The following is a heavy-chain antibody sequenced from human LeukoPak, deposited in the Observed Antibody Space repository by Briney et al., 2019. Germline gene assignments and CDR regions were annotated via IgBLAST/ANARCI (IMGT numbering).Heavy chain of an antibody. J-gene: IGHJ4*02. V-gene: IGHV1-2*02. CDR1: GYTFTGYY. D-gene: IGHD3-22*01. Sequence: GASVKVSCKASGYTFTGYYMHWVRQAPGQGLEWMGWINPNSGSTNYAQKFQGRVTMTRDTSISTAYMELSRLRSDDTAVYYCARARLIYYYDSSGYYHDYWGQGTLVNVSS. CDR2: INPNSGST. CDR3: ARARLIYYYDSSGYYHDY.